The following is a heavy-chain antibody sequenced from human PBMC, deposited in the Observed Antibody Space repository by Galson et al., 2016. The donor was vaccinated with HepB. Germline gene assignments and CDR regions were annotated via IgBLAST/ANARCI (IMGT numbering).Heavy chain of an antibody. CDR1: GYIFNNYW. D-gene: IGHD3-10*01. V-gene: IGHV5-51*01. Sequence: QSGAEVTKPGESLKISCEGSGYIFNNYWIGWVRQMPGKGLEWMGMIYPGDFDTRYSPSFRGQVTISADRSSTTAFLQWSSLQASDTAMYYCARHMKAADGRGEMDSWGQGTLVTGSS. J-gene: IGHJ4*02. CDR2: IYPGDFDT. CDR3: ARHMKAADGRGEMDS.